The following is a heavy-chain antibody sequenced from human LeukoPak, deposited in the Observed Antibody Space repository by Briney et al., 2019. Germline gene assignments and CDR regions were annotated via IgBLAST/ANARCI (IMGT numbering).Heavy chain of an antibody. Sequence: ASVKVSCKVSGYTLTELSMHWVRQAPGKGLEWMGGFDPEDGETIYAQKFQGRVTMTEDTSTDTAYMELSSLRSEDTAVYYCARSIYDFPCIHPWGQGTLVTVSS. D-gene: IGHD3-3*01. CDR3: ARSIYDFPCIHP. V-gene: IGHV1-24*01. CDR1: GYTLTELS. J-gene: IGHJ5*02. CDR2: FDPEDGET.